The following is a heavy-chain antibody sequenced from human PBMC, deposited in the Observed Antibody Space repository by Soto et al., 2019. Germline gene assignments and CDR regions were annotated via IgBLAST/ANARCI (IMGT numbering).Heavy chain of an antibody. CDR1: GYTFTSYG. D-gene: IGHD3-22*01. V-gene: IGHV1-18*01. CDR3: ARDRGSSGYFYYYYGMDV. Sequence: QVQLVQSGAEVKKPGASVKVSCKASGYTFTSYGISWVRQAPGQGLEWMGWISAYNGNTNYAQKLQGRVTMTTDTSTSTAYMELRSLRSDDTAVYYCARDRGSSGYFYYYYGMDVWGQGTTVTVSS. CDR2: ISAYNGNT. J-gene: IGHJ6*02.